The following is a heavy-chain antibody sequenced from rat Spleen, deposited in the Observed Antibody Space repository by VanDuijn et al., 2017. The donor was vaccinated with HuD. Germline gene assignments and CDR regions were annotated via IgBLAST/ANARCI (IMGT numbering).Heavy chain of an antibody. J-gene: IGHJ2*01. D-gene: IGHD1-6*01. CDR3: ARSALMYTTDPSDY. V-gene: IGHV3-1*01. Sequence: QLQESGPGLVKPSQSLSLTCSVTGHSISSSYRCNWIRKFPGNKMEWIGHISYSGSTSYNPSLKSRISITRDTSKNQFFLQLNSVTTEDTATYYCARSALMYTTDPSDYWGQGVMVTVSS. CDR1: GHSISSSY. CDR2: ISYSGST.